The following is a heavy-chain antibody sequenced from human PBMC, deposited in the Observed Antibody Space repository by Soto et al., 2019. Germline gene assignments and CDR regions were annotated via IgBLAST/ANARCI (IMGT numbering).Heavy chain of an antibody. CDR2: IYYSGST. CDR3: ARQGAAAGTGDWFDP. Sequence: PSETLSLTCTVSGGSISSYHWSWIRQPPGKGLEWIGSIYYSGSTYYNPSLKSRVTISVDTSKNQFSLKLSSVTAADTAVYYCARQGAAAGTGDWFDPWGQGTLVTVSS. V-gene: IGHV4-59*05. CDR1: GGSISSYH. J-gene: IGHJ5*02. D-gene: IGHD6-13*01.